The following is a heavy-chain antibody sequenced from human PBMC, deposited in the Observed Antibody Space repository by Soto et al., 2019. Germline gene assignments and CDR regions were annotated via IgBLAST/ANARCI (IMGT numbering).Heavy chain of an antibody. D-gene: IGHD4-17*01. V-gene: IGHV1-3*01. CDR2: INAGNGNT. Sequence: ASVKVSCKASGYTFTSYAMHWVRQAPGQRLEWMGWINAGNGNTRYSQKFQGRVTITRDTSASTAYMELSSLRSEDTAVYYCARVRIDYGNDYWGQGTLVTVSS. CDR1: GYTFTSYA. CDR3: ARVRIDYGNDY. J-gene: IGHJ4*02.